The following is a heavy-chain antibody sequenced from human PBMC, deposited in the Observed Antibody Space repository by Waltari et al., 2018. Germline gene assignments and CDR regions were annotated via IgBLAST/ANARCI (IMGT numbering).Heavy chain of an antibody. CDR3: ARDLRGYYYYYMDV. Sequence: EVQLVESGGGLVQPGGSLRLSCAASGFTFSTYWMHWVRQAPGKGLVWVSRIDSDGSSTSYADSVKGRFTISRDNAKNTLYLQVNSLRAEDTAVYYCARDLRGYYYYYMDVWGKGTTVTVSS. J-gene: IGHJ6*03. V-gene: IGHV3-74*01. CDR1: GFTFSTYW. CDR2: IDSDGSST. D-gene: IGHD3-10*01.